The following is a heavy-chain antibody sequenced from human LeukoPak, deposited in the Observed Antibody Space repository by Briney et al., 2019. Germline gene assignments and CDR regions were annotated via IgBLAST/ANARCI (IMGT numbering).Heavy chain of an antibody. CDR3: ARRGNSLGY. CDR2: IYHSGST. CDR1: GYSISSGYY. D-gene: IGHD4-23*01. J-gene: IGHJ4*02. V-gene: IGHV4-38-2*02. Sequence: SETLSLTCTVSGYSISSGYYWGWIRQPPGKGLEWIGSIYHSGSTYYNPSLKSRVTISVDTSKNQFSLKLSSVTAADTAVYYCARRGNSLGYWGQGTLVTVSS.